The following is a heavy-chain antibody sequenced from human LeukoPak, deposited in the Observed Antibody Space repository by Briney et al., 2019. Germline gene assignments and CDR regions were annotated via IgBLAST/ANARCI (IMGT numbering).Heavy chain of an antibody. CDR1: GFTFSNYV. D-gene: IGHD5-12*01. CDR3: AKVTTTYSGYDSGFDY. V-gene: IGHV3-23*01. CDR2: ISGSGGST. J-gene: IGHJ4*02. Sequence: PGGSLRLSCAASGFTFSNYVMNWVRQAPGKGLEWVSAISGSGGSTYYADSEKGRFTISRDNSKNTLYLQMNSLRAEDTAVYYCAKVTTTYSGYDSGFDYWGQGTLVTVSS.